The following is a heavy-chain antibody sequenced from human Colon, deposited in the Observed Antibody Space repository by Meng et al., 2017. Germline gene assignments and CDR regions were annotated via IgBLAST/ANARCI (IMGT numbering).Heavy chain of an antibody. CDR1: GYTFSSAG. CDR3: ARTPFGGAVGTIGNWFDP. D-gene: IGHD3-16*01. CDR2: VSVYTT. V-gene: IGHV1-18*01. Sequence: QGQLVQSWPEGKKPGASVKVSCKASGYTFSSAGISWVRQAPGQGLEWMGWVSVYTTNYARKFQDRVTMTTDTSTNTAYMELRSLRSDDTAVYYCARTPFGGAVGTIGNWFDPWGQGTLVTVSS. J-gene: IGHJ5*02.